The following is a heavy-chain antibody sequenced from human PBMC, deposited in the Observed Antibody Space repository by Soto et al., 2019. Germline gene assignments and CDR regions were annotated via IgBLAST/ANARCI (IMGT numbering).Heavy chain of an antibody. J-gene: IGHJ3*02. CDR2: TYYRSKWYN. V-gene: IGHV6-1*01. D-gene: IGHD6-13*01. CDR1: GDSVSSNSAA. Sequence: SQTLSLTCAISGDSVSSNSAAWNWIRQSPSRGLGWLGRTYYRSKWYNDYEVSVKSRITINPDTSKNQFSLQLNSVTPEDTAVYYCAREPLAAAILDAFDIWGQGTMVTVSS. CDR3: AREPLAAAILDAFDI.